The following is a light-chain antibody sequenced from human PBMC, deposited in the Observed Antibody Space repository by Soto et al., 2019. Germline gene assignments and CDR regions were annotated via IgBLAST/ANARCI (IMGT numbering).Light chain of an antibody. CDR3: QTWGTGMV. V-gene: IGLV4-69*01. CDR2: VTSDGSH. J-gene: IGLJ2*01. CDR1: SGHSSYV. Sequence: QLVLTQSPSASASLGASVKLTCTLSSGHSSYVIAWHQQQPEKGPRYLMKVTSDGSHSKGDGIPDRFSGSSSGAERYLTISSLQSEDEADYYCQTWGTGMVCGGGTQLTVL.